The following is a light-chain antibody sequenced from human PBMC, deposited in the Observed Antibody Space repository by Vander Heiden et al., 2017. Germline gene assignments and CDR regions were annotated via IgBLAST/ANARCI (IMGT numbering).Light chain of an antibody. J-gene: IGKJ1*01. CDR1: QSISSW. V-gene: IGKV1-5*03. CDR3: QQYDTYSRT. CDR2: KAS. Sequence: DIHMTPSPSTLSASVGDRVTITCRASQSISSWLAWYQQKPGKAPKLLISKASSLESGVPSRISGSGSGTEFTLTISSLQPDDFATYYCQQYDTYSRTFGQGTKVEIK.